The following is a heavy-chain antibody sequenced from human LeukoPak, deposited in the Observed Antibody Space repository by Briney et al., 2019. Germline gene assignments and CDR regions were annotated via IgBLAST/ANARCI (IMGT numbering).Heavy chain of an antibody. D-gene: IGHD2-21*02. CDR1: GGSISSYY. Sequence: PSETLSLTCTVSGGSISSYYWSWIRQPPGKELEWIGYVYYSGSTTYNPSLRSRVTISIDTSKNQFSLKLGSVTAADTAVYYCARVLIVVVTEEYGAFDIWGQGTVVTVSS. CDR3: ARVLIVVVTEEYGAFDI. CDR2: VYYSGST. J-gene: IGHJ3*02. V-gene: IGHV4-59*08.